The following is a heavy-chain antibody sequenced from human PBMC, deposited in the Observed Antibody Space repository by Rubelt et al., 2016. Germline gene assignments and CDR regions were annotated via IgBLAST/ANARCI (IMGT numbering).Heavy chain of an antibody. CDR1: GGFINSRY. CDR2: IYYNGNT. V-gene: IGHV4-59*08. Sequence: VQLQESGPGLVKPSETLSLTCTVSGGFINSRYWSWIRQPPGKGLEWIGYIYYNGNTKYNPSLKSRVTISTDTSKTQFSLKLSSVTAADSAIYNCATRRSALGSFEFWGQGIVVTVSS. J-gene: IGHJ4*02. CDR3: ATRRSALGSFEF. D-gene: IGHD3-10*01.